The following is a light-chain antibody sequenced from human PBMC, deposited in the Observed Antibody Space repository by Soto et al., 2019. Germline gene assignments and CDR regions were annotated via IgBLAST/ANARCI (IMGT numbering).Light chain of an antibody. Sequence: EIVLTQSPATLSLSPGEAATLSCRASQSVRSYLAWFQQKLGQPPRLLIYDASKRATGIPARFSGSGSGTDFTLTITSLEPDDFAVYYCQQSSDWPITFGQGTRLEI. V-gene: IGKV3-11*01. J-gene: IGKJ5*01. CDR3: QQSSDWPIT. CDR1: QSVRSY. CDR2: DAS.